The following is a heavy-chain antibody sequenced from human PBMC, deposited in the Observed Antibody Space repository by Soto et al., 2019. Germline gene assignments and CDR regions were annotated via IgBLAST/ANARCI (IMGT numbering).Heavy chain of an antibody. J-gene: IGHJ3*02. D-gene: IGHD3-10*01. Sequence: PSETLSLTCTVSGGSISSGGYYWSWIRQHPGKGLEWIGYIYYSGSTYYNPSLKSRVTISVDTSKNQFSLKLSSVTAADTAVYYCARDFPGRFAGGSGSRDPDAFDIWGQGTMVTVSS. CDR2: IYYSGST. V-gene: IGHV4-31*03. CDR1: GGSISSGGYY. CDR3: ARDFPGRFAGGSGSRDPDAFDI.